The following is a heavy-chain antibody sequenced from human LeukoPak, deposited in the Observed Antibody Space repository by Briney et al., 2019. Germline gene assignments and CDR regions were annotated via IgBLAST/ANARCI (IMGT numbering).Heavy chain of an antibody. CDR3: ARDIRGGRRYSGYSRGAFDI. J-gene: IGHJ3*02. Sequence: GGSLRLSCAASGFTFSSYAMSWVRQAPGKGLEWVSGINWNGGSTGYADSVKGRFTISRDNAKNSLYLQMNSLRAEDTALYHCARDIRGGRRYSGYSRGAFDIWGQGTMVTVSS. V-gene: IGHV3-20*01. D-gene: IGHD5-12*01. CDR2: INWNGGST. CDR1: GFTFSSYA.